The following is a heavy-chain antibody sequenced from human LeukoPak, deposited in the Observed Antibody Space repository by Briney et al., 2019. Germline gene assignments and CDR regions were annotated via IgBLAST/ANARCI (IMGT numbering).Heavy chain of an antibody. CDR3: ARERYTSSWYLGFVYYYYMDV. V-gene: IGHV1-46*01. CDR2: INPSGGST. D-gene: IGHD6-13*01. J-gene: IGHJ6*03. Sequence: ASVKVSCKASGYTFTSYAMNWVRQAPGQGLEWMGIINPSGGSTSYAQKFQGRVTMTTDTSTSTAYMELRSLRSDDTAVYYCARERYTSSWYLGFVYYYYMDVWGKGTTVTVSS. CDR1: GYTFTSYA.